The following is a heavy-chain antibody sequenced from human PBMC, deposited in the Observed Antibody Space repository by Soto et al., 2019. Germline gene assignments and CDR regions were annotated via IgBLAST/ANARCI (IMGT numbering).Heavy chain of an antibody. CDR3: ARVPYTAMSYYFDY. CDR1: GFTFSSYS. V-gene: IGHV3-21*01. CDR2: ISSSSSYI. J-gene: IGHJ4*02. D-gene: IGHD5-18*01. Sequence: GGSLRLSCAASGFTFSSYSMNWVRQAPGKGLEWVSSISSSSSYIYYADSVKGRFTISRDNAKNSLYLQMNSLRAEDTAVYYCARVPYTAMSYYFDYWGQGTLVTVSS.